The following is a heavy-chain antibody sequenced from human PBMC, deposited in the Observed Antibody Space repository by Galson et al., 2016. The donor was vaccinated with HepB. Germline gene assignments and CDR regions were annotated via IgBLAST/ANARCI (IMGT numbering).Heavy chain of an antibody. J-gene: IGHJ6*02. V-gene: IGHV3-11*01. CDR3: AREHFTILPEGV. CDR1: GFTFSDYY. D-gene: IGHD1-14*01. Sequence: SLRLSCAASGFTFSDYYMSWIRQAPGKGLDWVSYISSGGSIRYYADSVKGRFTISRDNAKNSLYLEMSSLRAEDTAVYYCAREHFTILPEGVWGQGTTVTVSS. CDR2: ISSGGSIR.